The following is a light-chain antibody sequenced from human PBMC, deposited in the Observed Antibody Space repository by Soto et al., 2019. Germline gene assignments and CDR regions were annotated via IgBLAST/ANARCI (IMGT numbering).Light chain of an antibody. J-gene: IGKJ2*01. CDR3: QQFGTSPMYT. CDR2: GSS. Sequence: EIVLTQSPGTLSLSPGARATLSCRARQIVSTIYLAWYQQKPGQAPRLLIYGSSSRAPGIPDRFSGSGSGTEVTLTISRLEPEDVAVYYCQQFGTSPMYTFGQGTKLEIK. CDR1: QIVSTIY. V-gene: IGKV3-20*01.